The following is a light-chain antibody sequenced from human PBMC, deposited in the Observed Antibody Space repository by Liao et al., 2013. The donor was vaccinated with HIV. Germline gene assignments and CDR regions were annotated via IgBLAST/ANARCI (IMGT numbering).Light chain of an antibody. CDR2: QDT. V-gene: IGLV3-1*01. J-gene: IGLJ3*02. CDR3: QAWDTSTSPWV. Sequence: SYELTQPPSVSVSPGQTANITCSGDKLGDKYACWYQQKPGQSPVLVIYQDTKRPSGIPERFSGSNSGNTATLTISGTQAMDEADYYCQAWDTSTSPWVFGGGTKLTVL. CDR1: KLGDKY.